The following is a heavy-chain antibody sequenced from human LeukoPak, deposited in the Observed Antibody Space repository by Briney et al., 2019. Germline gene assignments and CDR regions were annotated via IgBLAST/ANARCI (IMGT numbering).Heavy chain of an antibody. CDR3: ATMAPWAGDLYFDY. CDR2: ISSGSTTT. J-gene: IGHJ4*02. CDR1: GFTFSDYY. Sequence: PGGSLRLSCAASGFTFSDYYMSWIRQTPGKGLEWVSYISSGSTTTHYADSVKGRFTISRDNAKNSLFLQMDSLRAEDTAVYYCATMAPWAGDLYFDYWGQGILVTVSS. D-gene: IGHD7-27*01. V-gene: IGHV3-11*06.